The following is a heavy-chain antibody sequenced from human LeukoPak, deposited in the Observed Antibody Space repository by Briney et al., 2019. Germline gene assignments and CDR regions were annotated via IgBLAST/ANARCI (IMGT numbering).Heavy chain of an antibody. CDR2: INSDGSTT. D-gene: IGHD6-6*01. V-gene: IGHV3-74*01. CDR3: ARRSAARDAFDI. CDR1: GFTFSSYW. J-gene: IGHJ3*02. Sequence: PGGSLRLSCAASGFTFSSYWMHWVRQAPGKGLVWVSRINSDGSTTNYADSVKGRFTISRDNAKNTLYLQMNSLRAEDTAAYYCARRSAARDAFDIWGQGTMVTVSS.